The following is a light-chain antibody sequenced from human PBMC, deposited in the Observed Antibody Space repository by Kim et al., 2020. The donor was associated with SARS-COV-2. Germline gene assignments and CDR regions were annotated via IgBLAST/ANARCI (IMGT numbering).Light chain of an antibody. CDR3: NSRDSSGDHAV. V-gene: IGLV3-19*01. CDR1: SLRNYY. Sequence: SSELTQDPAVSVALGQTVRLTCQGDSLRNYYATWYQQRPGQAPVLVLYGKYNRPSGIPDRFSGSASGNTASLTITGAQAEDEADYYCNSRDSSGDHAVFG. J-gene: IGLJ3*02. CDR2: GKY.